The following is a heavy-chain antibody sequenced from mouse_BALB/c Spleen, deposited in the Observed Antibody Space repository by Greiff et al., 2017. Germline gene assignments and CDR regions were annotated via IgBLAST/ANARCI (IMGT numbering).Heavy chain of an antibody. V-gene: IGHV14-3*02. J-gene: IGHJ2*01. Sequence: DVKLQESGAELVKPGASVKLSCTASGFNIKDTYMHWVKQRPEQGLEWIGRIDPANGNTKYDPKFQGKATITADTSSNTAYLQLSSLTSEDTAVYYCAREGGLLRYLDYWGQGTTLTVSS. CDR2: IDPANGNT. CDR3: AREGGLLRYLDY. D-gene: IGHD1-1*01. CDR1: GFNIKDTY.